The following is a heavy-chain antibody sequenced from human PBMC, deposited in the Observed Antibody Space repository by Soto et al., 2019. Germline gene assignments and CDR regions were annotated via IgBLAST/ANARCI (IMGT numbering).Heavy chain of an antibody. CDR2: INPNSGGT. J-gene: IGHJ6*02. Sequence: ASVKVSCKASGYTFTGYYMHGVRQAPGQGLEWMGWINPNSGGTNYAQRFQGWVTMTRDTSISTAYMELSRLRSDDTAVYYCASPSVRSGFRRNFYGMDVWGQGTTVTVSS. CDR1: GYTFTGYY. CDR3: ASPSVRSGFRRNFYGMDV. V-gene: IGHV1-2*04. D-gene: IGHD6-19*01.